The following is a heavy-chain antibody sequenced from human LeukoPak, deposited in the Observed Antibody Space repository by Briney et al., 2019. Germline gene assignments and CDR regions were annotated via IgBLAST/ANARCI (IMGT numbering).Heavy chain of an antibody. J-gene: IGHJ4*02. D-gene: IGHD1-7*01. CDR3: ARDPTGTMNY. Sequence: PSETLSLTCTVSGGSISGYYWSWIRQPAGRGLEWIGRIYTSGGTNYNPSLKSRVTMSVDTSKNQFSLKLISVTAADTAVYYCARDPTGTMNYWGQGSLVTVSS. CDR2: IYTSGGT. V-gene: IGHV4-4*07. CDR1: GGSISGYY.